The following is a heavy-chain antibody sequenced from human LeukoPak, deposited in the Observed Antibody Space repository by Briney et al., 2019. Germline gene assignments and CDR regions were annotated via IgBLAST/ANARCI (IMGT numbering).Heavy chain of an antibody. V-gene: IGHV3-48*04. CDR1: GFTFSSYS. D-gene: IGHD5/OR15-5a*01. CDR3: ASVYAAAFDI. J-gene: IGHJ3*02. CDR2: ISSSSSTI. Sequence: GGSLRLSCAASGFTFSSYSMNWVRQAPGKGLEWVSYISSSSSTIYYAGSVKGRFTISRDNAKNSLCLQMNSLRAEDTAVYYCASVYAAAFDIWGQGTMVTVSS.